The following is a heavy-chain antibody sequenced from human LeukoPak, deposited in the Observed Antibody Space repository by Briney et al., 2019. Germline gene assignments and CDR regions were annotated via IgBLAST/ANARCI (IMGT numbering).Heavy chain of an antibody. CDR2: INPNSGGT. Sequence: GASVKVSCKASGYTFTGYYMHWVRQAPGQGLEWMGWINPNSGGTNYAQKFQGRVTMTRDTSISTAYMELSRLRSDDTAVYYCARGDSSSSSAFDIWGKGTMVTVSS. CDR3: ARGDSSSSSAFDI. J-gene: IGHJ3*02. D-gene: IGHD6-13*01. V-gene: IGHV1-2*02. CDR1: GYTFTGYY.